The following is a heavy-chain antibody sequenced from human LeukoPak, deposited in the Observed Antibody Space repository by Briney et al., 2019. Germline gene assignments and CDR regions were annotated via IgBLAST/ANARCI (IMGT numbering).Heavy chain of an antibody. CDR3: ARSVLYGSGSYYFDY. D-gene: IGHD3-10*01. CDR2: IIPIFGTA. Sequence: AASVKVSCKASGYTFTSYAMNWVRQAPGQGLEWMGGIIPIFGTANYAQKFQGRVTITTDESTSTAYMELSSLRSEDTAVYYCARSVLYGSGSYYFDYWGQGTLVTVSS. J-gene: IGHJ4*02. V-gene: IGHV1-69*05. CDR1: GYTFTSYA.